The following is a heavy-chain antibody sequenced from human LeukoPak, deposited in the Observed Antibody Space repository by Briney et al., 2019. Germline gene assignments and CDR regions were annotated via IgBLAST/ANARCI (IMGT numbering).Heavy chain of an antibody. CDR3: VSKLGYCSGGGCHYYGMDV. Sequence: PSETLSLTCTVSGGSISSYYWSWIRQPPGKGLEWIGYIYYSGSTNYNPSLKSRVTISLDTSRDQFSLKLSSVTAADTAVYYCVSKLGYCSGGGCHYYGMDVWGQGTTVTVSS. J-gene: IGHJ6*02. D-gene: IGHD2-8*02. CDR2: IYYSGST. V-gene: IGHV4-59*08. CDR1: GGSISSYY.